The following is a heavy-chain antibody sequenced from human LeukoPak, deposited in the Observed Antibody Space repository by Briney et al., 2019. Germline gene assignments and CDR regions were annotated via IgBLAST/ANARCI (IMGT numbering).Heavy chain of an antibody. V-gene: IGHV3-7*03. D-gene: IGHD3-10*01. CDR1: GFTFSSDW. CDR3: ARGPITMVRGVPAA. J-gene: IGHJ5*02. Sequence: PGGSLRLSCAASGFTFSSDWMSWVRQPPGKGLEWVANIKQDGSEKYYVDSVKGRFTISRDNAKNSLYLQMNSLRAEDTAVYYCARGPITMVRGVPAAWGQGTLVTVSS. CDR2: IKQDGSEK.